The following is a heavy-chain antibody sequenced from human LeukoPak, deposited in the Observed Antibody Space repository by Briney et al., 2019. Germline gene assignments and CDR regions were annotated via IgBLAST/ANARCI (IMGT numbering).Heavy chain of an antibody. CDR3: AKGSHWAYGFWSGYNIDY. V-gene: IGHV3-23*01. CDR1: GFTFSSYA. CDR2: ISGSGGST. Sequence: GGSLRLSCAASGFTFSSYAMSWVRQAPGKGLEWVSAISGSGGSTYYADSVKGRFTISRDNSKNTLYLQMNSLRAEDTAVYYCAKGSHWAYGFWSGYNIDYWGQGTLVTVSS. J-gene: IGHJ4*02. D-gene: IGHD3-3*01.